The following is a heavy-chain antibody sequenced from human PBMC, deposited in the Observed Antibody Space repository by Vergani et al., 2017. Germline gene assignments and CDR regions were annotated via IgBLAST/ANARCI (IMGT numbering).Heavy chain of an antibody. CDR3: AVDPEYYYDSGGYPDY. Sequence: EVQLVESGGGLVQPGGSLRLSCAASGFTFSSYWMSWVRQAPGKGLEWVANIKQDGSEKYYVDSVKGRFTISRDNAKNSLYLQMNSLRAEDTAVYYCAVDPEYYYDSGGYPDYWGQGTLVTVSS. D-gene: IGHD3-22*01. CDR1: GFTFSSYW. CDR2: IKQDGSEK. V-gene: IGHV3-7*01. J-gene: IGHJ4*02.